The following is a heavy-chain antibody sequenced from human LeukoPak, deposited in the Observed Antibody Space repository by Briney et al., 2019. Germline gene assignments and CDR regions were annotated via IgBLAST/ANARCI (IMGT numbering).Heavy chain of an antibody. V-gene: IGHV3-21*01. CDR3: ARAHSSGWYEDQYDFDY. CDR1: GFTFSSYS. CDR2: ISSSSSYI. D-gene: IGHD6-19*01. Sequence: GGSLRLSCAASGFTFSSYSMNWVRQAPGKGLEWVSSISSSSSYIYYADSVKGRFTISRDNAKNSLYLQMNSLRAEDTAVYYCARAHSSGWYEDQYDFDYWGQGTLVTVSS. J-gene: IGHJ4*02.